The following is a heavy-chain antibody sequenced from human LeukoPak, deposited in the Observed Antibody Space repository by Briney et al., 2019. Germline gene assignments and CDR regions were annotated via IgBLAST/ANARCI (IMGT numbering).Heavy chain of an antibody. Sequence: PSETLSLTCTVSGDSISSSSYYWGWLRQPPGKELEWLGSIYYSGSTYYNPSLNSRVTISVDTSKNQFSLKLSSVTAADTAVYYCARDYLGGNPDAFDIWGQGTMVTVSS. D-gene: IGHD4-23*01. V-gene: IGHV4-39*07. CDR3: ARDYLGGNPDAFDI. CDR1: GDSISSSSYY. CDR2: IYYSGST. J-gene: IGHJ3*02.